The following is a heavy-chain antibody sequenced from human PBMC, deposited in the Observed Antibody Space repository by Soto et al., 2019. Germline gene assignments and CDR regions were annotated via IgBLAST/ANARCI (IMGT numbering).Heavy chain of an antibody. D-gene: IGHD3-16*01. CDR1: GYTFTTYG. CDR2: ISAYSGKT. V-gene: IGHV1-18*01. J-gene: IGHJ4*02. CDR3: ARGPSLGDHQY. Sequence: QVQLVQSGGEVKKPGASVKVSCKTSGYTFTTYGISWVRQAPGQGLEWVGWISAYSGKTHYAQKFQGKVTMTTDTSTNTAYLELRSLRSDVTAVYYFARGPSLGDHQYWGQGTLVTVSS.